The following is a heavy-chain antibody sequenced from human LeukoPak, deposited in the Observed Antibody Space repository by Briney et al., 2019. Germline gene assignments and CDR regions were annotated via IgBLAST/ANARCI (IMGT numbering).Heavy chain of an antibody. CDR3: ARHFSNGWSDK. CDR1: GASLSTSS. Sequence: SETLSLTCTVSGASLSTSSWTWIRQPPGKGLECIGFIYYSGTAHYHPSLKSRVTISLDTSKNQFSLRLSSVTAADTAVYYCARHFSNGWSDKWGQGTLVTVSS. V-gene: IGHV4-59*08. J-gene: IGHJ4*02. D-gene: IGHD6-19*01. CDR2: IYYSGTA.